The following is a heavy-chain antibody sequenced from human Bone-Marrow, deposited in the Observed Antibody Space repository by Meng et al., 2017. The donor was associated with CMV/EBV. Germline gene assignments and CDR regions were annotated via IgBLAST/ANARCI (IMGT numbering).Heavy chain of an antibody. J-gene: IGHJ4*02. CDR3: ARAGYCSSISCYPDY. V-gene: IGHV3-30-3*01. CDR2: ISYDGSNK. D-gene: IGHD2-2*01. Sequence: GESLKISCAASGFTFSSYAMHWVRQAPGKGLEWVAVISYDGSNKYYADSVKGRFTISRDNSKNTLYLQMNSLRAEDTAVYYCARAGYCSSISCYPDYWGQGTLVTVSS. CDR1: GFTFSSYA.